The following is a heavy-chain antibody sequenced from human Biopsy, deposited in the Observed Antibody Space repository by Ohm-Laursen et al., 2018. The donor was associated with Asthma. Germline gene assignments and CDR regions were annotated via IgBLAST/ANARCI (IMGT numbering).Heavy chain of an antibody. CDR3: AREATSGEVPFGYFYALDA. J-gene: IGHJ6*02. CDR1: GFTFRNFG. CDR2: ISSDVRE. Sequence: SLRLSCAASGFTFRNFGMHWVRQAPGKGLEWVALISSDVREWYADSVKGRFTISRDNSRNTLHLQMNSLRAEDTAVYYCAREATSGEVPFGYFYALDAWGEGTTVTVSS. V-gene: IGHV3-30*03. D-gene: IGHD2-2*01.